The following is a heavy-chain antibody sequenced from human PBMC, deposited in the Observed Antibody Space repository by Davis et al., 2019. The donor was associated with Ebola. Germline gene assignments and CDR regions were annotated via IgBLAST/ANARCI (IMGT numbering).Heavy chain of an antibody. CDR3: ARGRWYGLHFPDDY. V-gene: IGHV1-69*10. Sequence: SVKVSRQVSGCSFNNYAISWVRQAPGQGLEWLGGIIPVLHITHSAPQFQGRVTITADKSTSTSYMDLNSLKSNDPSEYYSARGRWYGLHFPDDYWGQGTLVTVSS. CDR1: GCSFNNYA. J-gene: IGHJ4*02. D-gene: IGHD6-13*01. CDR2: IIPVLHIT.